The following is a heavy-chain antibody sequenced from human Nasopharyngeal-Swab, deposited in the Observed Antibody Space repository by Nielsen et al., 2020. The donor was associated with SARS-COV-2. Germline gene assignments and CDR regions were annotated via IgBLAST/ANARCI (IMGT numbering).Heavy chain of an antibody. CDR2: IYYSGST. J-gene: IGHJ4*02. D-gene: IGHD6-19*01. CDR3: ARHGIAVAGTDFDY. Sequence: SETLSLTCTVSGGSISSSSYYWGWICQPPGKGLEWIGSIYYSGSTYYNPSLKSRVTISVDTSKNQFSLKLSSVTAADTAVYYCARHGIAVAGTDFDYWGQGTLVTVSS. V-gene: IGHV4-39*01. CDR1: GGSISSSSYY.